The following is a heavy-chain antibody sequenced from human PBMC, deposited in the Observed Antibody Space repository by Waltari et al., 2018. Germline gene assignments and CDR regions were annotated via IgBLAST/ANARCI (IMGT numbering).Heavy chain of an antibody. V-gene: IGHV3-74*01. Sequence: EVQLVESGGGLVQPGGSLRLSCAASGFTFSSYWMHWVRQAPGKGLVWVARINRDGSSTSYADSVKGRFTISRDNAKNTLYLQMNSLRAEDTAVYYCARGITMVRGYSDYWGQGTLVTVSS. CDR3: ARGITMVRGYSDY. D-gene: IGHD3-10*01. CDR2: INRDGSST. J-gene: IGHJ4*02. CDR1: GFTFSSYW.